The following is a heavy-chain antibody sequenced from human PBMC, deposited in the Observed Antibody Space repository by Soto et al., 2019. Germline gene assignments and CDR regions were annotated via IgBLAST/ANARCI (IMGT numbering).Heavy chain of an antibody. CDR2: ISGSGGST. CDR3: AKSANYYGSGSYWNHKYYYDYMDV. J-gene: IGHJ6*03. D-gene: IGHD3-10*01. Sequence: EVQLLESGGGLVQPGGSLRLSCAASGVTFSSYAMSWVRQAPGKGLEWVSAISGSGGSTYYADSVKGRFTISRDNSKNTLYLQMNSLRAEDTAVYYCAKSANYYGSGSYWNHKYYYDYMDVWGKGTTVTVSS. V-gene: IGHV3-23*01. CDR1: GVTFSSYA.